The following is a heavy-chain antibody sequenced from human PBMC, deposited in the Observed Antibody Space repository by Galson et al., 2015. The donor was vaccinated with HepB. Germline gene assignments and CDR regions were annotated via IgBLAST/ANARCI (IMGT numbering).Heavy chain of an antibody. CDR3: AKDPYLYSALAGTMAGFDY. Sequence: SLRLSCAASGFTFSNYGMHWVRQAPGKGLEWVAVISYDGSNKYYADSVKGRFTISRDNSKNTLYLQMKNLRAEDTALYYCAKDPYLYSALAGTMAGFDYWGQGPLVTVSS. CDR2: ISYDGSNK. V-gene: IGHV3-30*18. CDR1: GFTFSNYG. D-gene: IGHD6-19*01. J-gene: IGHJ4*02.